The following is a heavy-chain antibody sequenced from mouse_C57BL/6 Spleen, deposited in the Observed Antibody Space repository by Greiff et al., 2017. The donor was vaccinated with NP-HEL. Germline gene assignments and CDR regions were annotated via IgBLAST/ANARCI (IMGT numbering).Heavy chain of an antibody. J-gene: IGHJ4*01. CDR2: ISSGSSTI. Sequence: EVMLVESGGGLVKPGGSLKLSCAASGFTFSDYGMHWVRQAPEKGLEWVAYISSGSSTIYYADTVKGRFTISRDKAKSTLFLQMTSLRSEDTAMYYCARKDYGNPLMDYWGQGTSVTVSS. V-gene: IGHV5-17*01. CDR3: ARKDYGNPLMDY. CDR1: GFTFSDYG. D-gene: IGHD2-1*01.